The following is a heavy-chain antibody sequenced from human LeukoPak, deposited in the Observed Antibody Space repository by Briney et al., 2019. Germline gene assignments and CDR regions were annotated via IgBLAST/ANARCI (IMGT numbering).Heavy chain of an antibody. CDR1: GGSISGYY. CDR3: ARTPPSVGYYSGWFDP. Sequence: PSETLSLTCTVSGGSISGYYWSWIRQPPGKGLEWIGYIYYSGGTKYNPSLKSRVTISVDTSKNQFSLKLSSVTAADTAVYYCARTPPSVGYYSGWFDPWGQGTLVTVSS. D-gene: IGHD3-16*01. CDR2: IYYSGGT. J-gene: IGHJ5*02. V-gene: IGHV4-59*01.